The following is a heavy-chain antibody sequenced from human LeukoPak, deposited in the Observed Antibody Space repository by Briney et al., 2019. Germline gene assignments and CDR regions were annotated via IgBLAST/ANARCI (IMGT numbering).Heavy chain of an antibody. CDR3: ARLRSKYWFDP. V-gene: IGHV3-11*04. CDR1: GFTVSSNY. CDR2: ITSSGNTM. J-gene: IGHJ5*02. D-gene: IGHD4-11*01. Sequence: GGSLRLSCAASGFTVSSNYMSWVRQAPGKGLEWVSFITSSGNTMYYADSVKGRFTIPRDNAKNSLYLQMNSLRADDTAVYYCARLRSKYWFDPWGQGTLVTVSS.